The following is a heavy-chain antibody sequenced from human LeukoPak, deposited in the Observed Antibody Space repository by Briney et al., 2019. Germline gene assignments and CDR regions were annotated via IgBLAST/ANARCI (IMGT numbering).Heavy chain of an antibody. V-gene: IGHV3-33*06. CDR1: GFTFSSYG. D-gene: IGHD4-23*01. CDR3: AKYAPPTTVVTRYFDY. Sequence: GGSLRLSCAASGFTFSSYGMHWVRQAPGKGLEWVAVIWYDGSNKYYVDSVKGRFTISRDNSKNTLYLQMNSLRAEDTAVYYCAKYAPPTTVVTRYFDYWGQGTLVTVSS. J-gene: IGHJ4*02. CDR2: IWYDGSNK.